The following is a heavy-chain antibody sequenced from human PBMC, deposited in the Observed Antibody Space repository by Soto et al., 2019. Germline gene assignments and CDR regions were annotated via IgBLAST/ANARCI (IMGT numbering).Heavy chain of an antibody. Sequence: EVQLVESGGGLVKPGGSLRLSCAASGFTFSSYSMNWVRQAPGKGLEWVSSISCSTSYIYSADSVKGRFTISRDNAKNSLYLQMNSLRAEDTAVYYCARVVDYCDPYYYYGMDVWGQGTTVTVSS. V-gene: IGHV3-21*01. CDR2: ISCSTSYI. CDR3: ARVVDYCDPYYYYGMDV. J-gene: IGHJ6*02. CDR1: GFTFSSYS. D-gene: IGHD3-22*01.